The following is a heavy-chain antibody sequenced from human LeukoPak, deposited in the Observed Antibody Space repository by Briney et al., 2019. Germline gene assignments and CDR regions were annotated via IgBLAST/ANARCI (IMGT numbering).Heavy chain of an antibody. D-gene: IGHD3-10*01. V-gene: IGHV5-51*01. Sequence: GESLKISCKGSGYSFTSYWIGWVRQMPGKGLEWMGIIYPGDSDTRYSPSFQGRVTISADKSISTAYLQWSSLKASDTAMYYCARRHYGSGSYYNWFDPWGQGTLVTVSS. CDR3: ARRHYGSGSYYNWFDP. CDR2: IYPGDSDT. J-gene: IGHJ5*02. CDR1: GYSFTSYW.